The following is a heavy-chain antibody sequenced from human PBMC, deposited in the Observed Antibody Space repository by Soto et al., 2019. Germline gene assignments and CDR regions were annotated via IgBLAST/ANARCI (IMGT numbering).Heavy chain of an antibody. CDR1: GFTFSSYG. CDR3: AIQGYYYYGMDV. Sequence: PGGSLRLSCAASGFTFSSYGMHWVRQAPGKGLEWVAVIWYDGSNKYYADSVKGRFTISRDNSKNTLYLQMNSLRAEDTAVYYCAIQGYYYYGMDVWGQGTTVTVLL. V-gene: IGHV3-33*01. CDR2: IWYDGSNK. J-gene: IGHJ6*02.